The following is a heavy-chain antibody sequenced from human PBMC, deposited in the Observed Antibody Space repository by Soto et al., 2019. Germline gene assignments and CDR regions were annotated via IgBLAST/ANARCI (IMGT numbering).Heavy chain of an antibody. CDR3: AKVFVFTIREGFDY. D-gene: IGHD3-3*01. J-gene: IGHJ4*02. CDR1: GFTFSSDW. CDR2: INGDGGEK. Sequence: GGSLRLSCAASGFTFSSDWMSWVRQTPGKGLEWVSNINGDGGEKYYADSVKGRFTVSRDNSKNTLYLQMNSLRAEDTAVYYCAKVFVFTIREGFDYWGLGTLVTVSS. V-gene: IGHV3-7*03.